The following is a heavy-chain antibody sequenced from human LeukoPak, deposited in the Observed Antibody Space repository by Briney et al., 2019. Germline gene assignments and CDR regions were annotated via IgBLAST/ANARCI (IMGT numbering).Heavy chain of an antibody. Sequence: PGGPLRLSCAASGFTFSSYAMRWVRQAPGKGLEGVSTVNGSGGRTYYADYVKGGFTMSRDNSKNTLYLQMNSLRVEDTAIYYCAKEGRPNSGGGFFDYWGQGTRVTVSS. CDR3: AKEGRPNSGGGFFDY. CDR2: VNGSGGRT. D-gene: IGHD1-26*01. CDR1: GFTFSSYA. J-gene: IGHJ4*02. V-gene: IGHV3-23*01.